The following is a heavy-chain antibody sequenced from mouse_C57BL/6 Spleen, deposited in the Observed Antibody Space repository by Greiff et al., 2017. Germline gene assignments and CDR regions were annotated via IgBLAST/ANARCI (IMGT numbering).Heavy chain of an antibody. CDR3: ARFTTVVATDYFDY. CDR1: GYTFTGYW. V-gene: IGHV1-9*01. Sequence: QVQLQQSGAELMKPGASVKLSCKATGYTFTGYWIEWVKQRPGHGLEWIGEILPGSGSTNYNEKFKGKATVTADTSSNTSYMQLSSLTTEDSAIYYCARFTTVVATDYFDYWGQGTTLTVSS. CDR2: ILPGSGST. J-gene: IGHJ2*01. D-gene: IGHD1-1*01.